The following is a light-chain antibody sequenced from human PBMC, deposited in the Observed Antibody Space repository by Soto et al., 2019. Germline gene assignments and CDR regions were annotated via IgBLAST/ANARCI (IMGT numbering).Light chain of an antibody. CDR2: AAS. CDR3: QQSYRTPLT. V-gene: IGKV1-39*01. J-gene: IGKJ2*01. Sequence: DIQMTQSPSSLSASVGDRVTITCRAIQSITNYVSWYQPKPGKAPNLLIYAASSLQSGVPSRFSGGGSGTDFTLTISSLQTEDFATYYCQQSYRTPLTFGHGTNQEI. CDR1: QSITNY.